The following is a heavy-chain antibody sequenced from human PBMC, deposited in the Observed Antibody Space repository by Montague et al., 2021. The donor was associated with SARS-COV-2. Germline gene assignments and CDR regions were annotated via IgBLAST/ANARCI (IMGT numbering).Heavy chain of an antibody. J-gene: IGHJ2*01. Sequence: TLSLTCTVSGGSISGDNYYWTWIRQHPGKGLEWIAYIYYTGSTYYNPSLQSRLRKSLDTSKNQFSLTLTSVTAADTAIYYCARNRGWGSRGAGYIDLWGRGTLVTVSS. D-gene: IGHD7-27*01. CDR1: GGSISGDNYY. CDR3: ARNRGWGSRGAGYIDL. V-gene: IGHV4-31*03. CDR2: IYYTGST.